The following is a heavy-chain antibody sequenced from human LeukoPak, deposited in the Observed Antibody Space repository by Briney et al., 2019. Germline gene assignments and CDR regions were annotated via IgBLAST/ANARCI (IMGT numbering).Heavy chain of an antibody. Sequence: GGSLRLSCAASGFTFSDYYMSWIRQAPGKGLEWVSYISSSGSTIYYADSVKGRFTISRNNAKNSLYLQMNSLRAEDTAVYYCARWAPTPPGYGDYLHYYGMDVWGQGTTVTVSS. CDR1: GFTFSDYY. D-gene: IGHD4-17*01. V-gene: IGHV3-11*01. CDR2: ISSSGSTI. CDR3: ARWAPTPPGYGDYLHYYGMDV. J-gene: IGHJ6*02.